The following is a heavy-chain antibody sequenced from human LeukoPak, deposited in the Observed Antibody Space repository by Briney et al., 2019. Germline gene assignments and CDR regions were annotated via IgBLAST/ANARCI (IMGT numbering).Heavy chain of an antibody. D-gene: IGHD3-16*01. J-gene: IGHJ6*02. Sequence: PGGSLRLSCAASGFTFSSYGMHWVRQAPGKGLEWVAVIWYDGSNKYYADSVKGRFTISRDNPKNSLYLQMSNLRAEDTAVYFCARGGGLDVWGQGATVTVSS. CDR2: IWYDGSNK. CDR3: ARGGGLDV. V-gene: IGHV3-33*03. CDR1: GFTFSSYG.